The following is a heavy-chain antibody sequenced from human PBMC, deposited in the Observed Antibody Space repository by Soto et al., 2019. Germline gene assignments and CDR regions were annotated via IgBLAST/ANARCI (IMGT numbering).Heavy chain of an antibody. CDR1: GFTFSSYS. D-gene: IGHD3-22*01. CDR3: ARVFHLLGTYYYDSSGYYSRYGMDV. J-gene: IGHJ6*02. CDR2: ISSSSSTI. V-gene: IGHV3-48*01. Sequence: PGGSLRLSCAASGFTFSSYSMNWVRQAPGKGLEWVSYISSSSSTIYYAYSVKGRFTISRDNAKNSLYLQMNSLRAEDTAVYYCARVFHLLGTYYYDSSGYYSRYGMDVWGQGTTVTVSS.